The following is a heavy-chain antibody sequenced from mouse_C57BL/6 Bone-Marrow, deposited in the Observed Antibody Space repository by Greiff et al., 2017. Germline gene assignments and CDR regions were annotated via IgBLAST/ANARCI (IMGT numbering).Heavy chain of an antibody. CDR3: TRKGKNWYYAMDY. CDR1: GYTFTSYY. V-gene: IGHV1S81*02. D-gene: IGHD4-1*01. J-gene: IGHJ4*01. CDR2: INPSNGGT. Sequence: QVQLQQSGAELVKPGASVTSSCTASGYTFTSYYMYWVKPRPGQGLEWIGEINPSNGGTNFNEKFKSKATLTVDKYSSTAYMQLSSLTSEDSAVYYCTRKGKNWYYAMDYWGQGTSVTVSS.